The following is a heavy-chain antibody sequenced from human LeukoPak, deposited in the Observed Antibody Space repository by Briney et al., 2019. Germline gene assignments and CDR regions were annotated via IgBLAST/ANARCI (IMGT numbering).Heavy chain of an antibody. CDR3: ARGRGSYYNS. J-gene: IGHJ4*02. V-gene: IGHV4-34*01. CDR1: GGSLSAYY. D-gene: IGHD3-10*01. CDR2: INHSGSA. Sequence: SETLSLTCAVYGGSLSAYYWSWIRQPPGKGLEWIGEINHSGSANSNPSLKSRVTISGDMSTNQFSLKLSSVTAADTAVYYCARGRGSYYNSWGQGTIVTVSS.